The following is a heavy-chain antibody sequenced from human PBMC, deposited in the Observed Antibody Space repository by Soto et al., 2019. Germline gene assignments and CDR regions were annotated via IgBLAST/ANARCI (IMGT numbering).Heavy chain of an antibody. Sequence: QVQLQESGPGLVKPSGTLSLTCAVSGGSISSSNCWRWVRQPPGKGLERIGEIYHSGSTNYNPSLKSGVTISVHKYKNQFSLKLSSVTAADTAVYYCARVVGGYYYGMEVWGQGTTVTVSS. CDR3: ARVVGGYYYGMEV. J-gene: IGHJ6*02. D-gene: IGHD2-2*01. CDR2: IYHSGST. V-gene: IGHV4-4*02. CDR1: GGSISSSNC.